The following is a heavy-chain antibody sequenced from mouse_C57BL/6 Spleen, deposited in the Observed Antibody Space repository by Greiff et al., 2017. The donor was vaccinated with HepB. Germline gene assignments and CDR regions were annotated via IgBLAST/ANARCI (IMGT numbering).Heavy chain of an antibody. CDR2: IDPEDGET. Sequence: EVKLMESGAELVKPGASVKLSCTASGFNIKDYYMHWVKQRTEQGLEWIGRIDPEDGETKNAPKFQGKATITADTSSNTAYLQLSSLTSEDTAVYYCAREDYGNYGAMDYWGQGTSVTVSS. V-gene: IGHV14-2*01. D-gene: IGHD2-1*01. CDR3: AREDYGNYGAMDY. J-gene: IGHJ4*01. CDR1: GFNIKDYY.